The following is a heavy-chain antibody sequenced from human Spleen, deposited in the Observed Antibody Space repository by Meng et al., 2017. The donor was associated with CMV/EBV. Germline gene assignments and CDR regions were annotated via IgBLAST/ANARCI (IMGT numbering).Heavy chain of an antibody. CDR1: GFTFSSYA. J-gene: IGHJ4*02. V-gene: IGHV3-30*04. CDR2: ISCDESNK. D-gene: IGHD6-19*01. CDR3: ARDLSPVAGTDHFDY. Sequence: GESLKISCAASGFTFSSYAMHWVRQAPGKGLEWVSVISCDESNKYYADSVKGRFTISRDNSKNTLYLQMNSLRAEDTAVYYCARDLSPVAGTDHFDYWGQGTLVTVSS.